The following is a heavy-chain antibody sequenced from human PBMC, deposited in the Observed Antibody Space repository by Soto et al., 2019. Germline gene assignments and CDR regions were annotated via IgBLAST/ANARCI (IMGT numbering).Heavy chain of an antibody. V-gene: IGHV3-23*01. CDR3: AKGPSGFGGVIVGDFDY. Sequence: EVQLLESGGGFVQLGGSLRRSCAASGVTFSSYAMSWVCQAPGKGLEGVSAISGSGGSTYYADSVKGRFTISRDNSKNTLYLQMNSLRAEDTAVYYCAKGPSGFGGVIVGDFDYWGQGTLVTVSS. CDR2: ISGSGGST. J-gene: IGHJ4*02. CDR1: GVTFSSYA. D-gene: IGHD3-16*02.